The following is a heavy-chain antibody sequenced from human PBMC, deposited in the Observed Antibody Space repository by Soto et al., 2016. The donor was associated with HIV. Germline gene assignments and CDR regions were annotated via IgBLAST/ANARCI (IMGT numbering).Heavy chain of an antibody. Sequence: EVQLVESGGGVVRPGGSLRLSCAASGFTFDDYGMSWVRQAPGKGLEWVSGINWNGGSTGYVDSVKGRFTIFRDNAKNSLYLQMNSLRVEGTALYYCARDRGYYYGSGSSKAVYYYGMDVWGQGTTVTVSS. V-gene: IGHV3-20*04. CDR2: INWNGGST. D-gene: IGHD3-10*01. CDR3: ARDRGYYYGSGSSKAVYYYGMDV. CDR1: GFTFDDYG. J-gene: IGHJ6*02.